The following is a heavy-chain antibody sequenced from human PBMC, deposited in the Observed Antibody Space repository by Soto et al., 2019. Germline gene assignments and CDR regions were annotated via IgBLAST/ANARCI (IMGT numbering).Heavy chain of an antibody. Sequence: SGPTLVNPTQTLTLTCTFSGFSLSTSGVGVGWIRQPPGKALEWLALIYWNDDKRYIPSLKGRLTITKYTSKHPVVLTMTNMDPVDTATYYCAHRLRYWFEPWGQGTLVTVSS. V-gene: IGHV2-5*01. J-gene: IGHJ5*02. CDR2: IYWNDDK. CDR3: AHRLRYWFEP. CDR1: GFSLSTSGVG.